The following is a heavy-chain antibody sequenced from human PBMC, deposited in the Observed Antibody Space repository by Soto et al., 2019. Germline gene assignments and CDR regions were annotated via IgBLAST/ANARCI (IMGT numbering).Heavy chain of an antibody. Sequence: GASVKVSCKASGYTFTSYGISWVRQAPGQGLEWMGWISAYNGNTNYAQKLQGRVTMTTDTSTSTAYMELRSLRSDDTAVYYCAEVKQQLVNLGYYFDYWGQGTLVTVSS. D-gene: IGHD6-13*01. CDR2: ISAYNGNT. J-gene: IGHJ4*02. CDR3: AEVKQQLVNLGYYFDY. CDR1: GYTFTSYG. V-gene: IGHV1-18*01.